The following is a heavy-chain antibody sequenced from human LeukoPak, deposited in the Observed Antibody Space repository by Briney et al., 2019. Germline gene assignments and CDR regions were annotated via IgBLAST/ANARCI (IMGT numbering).Heavy chain of an antibody. Sequence: GASVKVSCKVSGYTLTELSMHWVRQAPGKGLEWMGGFDPEDGETIYAQKFQGRVTMTEDTSTDTAYVELSSLRSEDTAVYYCATGPTARNYVGPGYYGMDVWGQGTTVTVSS. D-gene: IGHD3-16*01. V-gene: IGHV1-24*01. CDR3: ATGPTARNYVGPGYYGMDV. J-gene: IGHJ6*02. CDR1: GYTLTELS. CDR2: FDPEDGET.